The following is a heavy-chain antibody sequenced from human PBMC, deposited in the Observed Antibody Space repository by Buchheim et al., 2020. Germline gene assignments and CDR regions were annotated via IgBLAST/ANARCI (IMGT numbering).Heavy chain of an antibody. CDR2: INPNSGGT. Sequence: QVQLVQSGAEVKKPGASVKVSCKASGYTFTGYYLHWVRQAPGQGLEWMGWINPNSGGTNYAQKFRGSVTITRDTSISTAYMELSRLRSDDTAVYFCARDNLGRHYFFGMDVWGQGTT. V-gene: IGHV1-2*02. CDR1: GYTFTGYY. CDR3: ARDNLGRHYFFGMDV. D-gene: IGHD1-26*01. J-gene: IGHJ6*02.